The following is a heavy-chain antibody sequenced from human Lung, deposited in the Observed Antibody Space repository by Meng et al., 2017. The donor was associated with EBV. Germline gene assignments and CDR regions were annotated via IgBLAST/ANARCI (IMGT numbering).Heavy chain of an antibody. J-gene: IGHJ4*02. CDR2: INHSGST. CDR1: GGSFSGYY. Sequence: QLQHWGAGLLKPSEPLSLTWAVYGGSFSGYYWSWIRQPPGKGLEWIGEINHSGSTNYNPSLKSRVTISVDTSKNQFSLKLSSVTAADTAVYYCARSYSSGWYTLFDYWGQGTLVTVSS. CDR3: ARSYSSGWYTLFDY. D-gene: IGHD6-19*01. V-gene: IGHV4-34*01.